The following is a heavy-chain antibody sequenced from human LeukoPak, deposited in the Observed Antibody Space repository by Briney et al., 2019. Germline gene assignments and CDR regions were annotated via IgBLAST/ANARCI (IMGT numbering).Heavy chain of an antibody. D-gene: IGHD3-22*01. CDR3: ARNLHYYDSSGPNDAFDI. Sequence: ASVKVSCKASGGTFSSYAISWVRQAPGQGLEWMGWISTYNTNTNYAQKFQGRVTMTTDTSTTTAYMELRSLRSDDTAVYYCARNLHYYDSSGPNDAFDIWGQGTMVTVSS. J-gene: IGHJ3*02. V-gene: IGHV1-18*01. CDR1: GGTFSSYA. CDR2: ISTYNTNT.